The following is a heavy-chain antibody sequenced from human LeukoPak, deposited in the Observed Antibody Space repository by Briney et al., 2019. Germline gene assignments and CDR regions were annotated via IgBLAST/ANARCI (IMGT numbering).Heavy chain of an antibody. CDR3: AGALQGIAARGAFDI. V-gene: IGHV1-46*01. J-gene: IGHJ3*02. CDR2: INPSGGST. CDR1: GYTFTSYY. D-gene: IGHD6-6*01. Sequence: ASVKVSCKASGYTFTSYYMHWVRQAPGQGLEWMGIINPSGGSTSYAQKFQGRVTMTRDTSTSTVYMELSSLRSEDTAVYYCAGALQGIAARGAFDIWGQGTMVTVSS.